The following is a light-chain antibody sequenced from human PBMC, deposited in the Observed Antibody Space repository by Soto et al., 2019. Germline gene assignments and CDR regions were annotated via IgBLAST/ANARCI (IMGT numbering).Light chain of an antibody. V-gene: IGKV1-33*01. CDR1: QLISNY. J-gene: IGKJ4*01. CDR2: DAS. Sequence: DLQMTQSPSSLSASVGDSVTITCQASQLISNYLNWYQQKPGKAPKLLIYDASNLKTGVPSRFSGSGSGTYFTFTISSLQPEDIATYYCQQYDNLPLTFGGGTKVEIK. CDR3: QQYDNLPLT.